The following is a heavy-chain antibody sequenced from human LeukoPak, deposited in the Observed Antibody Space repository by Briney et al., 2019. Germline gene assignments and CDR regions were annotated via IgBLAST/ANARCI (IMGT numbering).Heavy chain of an antibody. CDR2: ISDSGGYT. Sequence: GGSLRLSCAPSGFTFSSFAMSWVRQAPGKGLEWVSTISDSGGYTYYADSVKGRFTISRDNSKNTLYLHMNSLRAEDTAVYYCAKLGNFASGSYSDWGQGTLVTVSS. CDR1: GFTFSSFA. CDR3: AKLGNFASGSYSD. V-gene: IGHV3-23*01. J-gene: IGHJ4*02. D-gene: IGHD3-10*01.